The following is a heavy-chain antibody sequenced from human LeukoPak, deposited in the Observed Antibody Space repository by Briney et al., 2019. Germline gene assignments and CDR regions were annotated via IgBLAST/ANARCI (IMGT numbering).Heavy chain of an antibody. D-gene: IGHD3-22*01. Sequence: GGSLRLSCAASGVSFSIYGIHWVRQAPGKGLEWVAFISYDGSKKDYADSAKGRFTISRDNSKNTLYLQMNRLKSEDTATYYCAKGPTEYYYDSSGYFKYWGQGTLVTVSS. J-gene: IGHJ4*02. CDR1: GVSFSIYG. V-gene: IGHV3-30*18. CDR2: ISYDGSKK. CDR3: AKGPTEYYYDSSGYFKY.